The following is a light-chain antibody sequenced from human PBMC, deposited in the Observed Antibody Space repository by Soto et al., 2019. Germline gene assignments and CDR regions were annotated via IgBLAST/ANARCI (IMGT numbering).Light chain of an antibody. Sequence: QSALTQPASVSGSPGQSITISCTGTSNDIGAYNYVSWYQQHPGKAPKLMIYDVRNRPSGVSNRFSASKSGNTASLTISGLQAEDEADYYCSSYTKSATDVFGGGTKVTVL. J-gene: IGLJ2*01. V-gene: IGLV2-14*03. CDR2: DVR. CDR3: SSYTKSATDV. CDR1: SNDIGAYNY.